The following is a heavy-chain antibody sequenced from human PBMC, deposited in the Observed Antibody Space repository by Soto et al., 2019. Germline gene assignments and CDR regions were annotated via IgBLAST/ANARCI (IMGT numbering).Heavy chain of an antibody. CDR2: ITSSGTTV. CDR3: AKPRQITSLLLYYFDY. V-gene: IGHV3-48*02. Sequence: GGSLRLSCAASGFTFSSYSLNWVRQAPGKGLEWVSYITSSGTTVYYADSVRGRFTISRDNAKNSLYLQMNSLRDDDTAVYYCAKPRQITSLLLYYFDYWGQGTLVTVSS. D-gene: IGHD2-15*01. J-gene: IGHJ4*02. CDR1: GFTFSSYS.